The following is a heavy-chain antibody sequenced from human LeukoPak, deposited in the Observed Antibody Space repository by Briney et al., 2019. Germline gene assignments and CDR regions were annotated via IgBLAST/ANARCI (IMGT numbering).Heavy chain of an antibody. D-gene: IGHD5-12*01. CDR1: GFTFSSYS. V-gene: IGHV3-48*01. CDR3: ARARSPSEKYSGYAKGADAFDI. CDR2: ISSSSSTI. Sequence: QSGGSLRLSCAASGFTFSSYSMNWVRQAPGKGLEWVSYISSSSSTIYYADSVKGRFTISRDNAKNSLYLQMNSLRAEDTAVYYCARARSPSEKYSGYAKGADAFDIWGQGTMVTVSS. J-gene: IGHJ3*02.